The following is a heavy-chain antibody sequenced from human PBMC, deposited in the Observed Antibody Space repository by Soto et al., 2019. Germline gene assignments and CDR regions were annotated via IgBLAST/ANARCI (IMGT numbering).Heavy chain of an antibody. D-gene: IGHD6-19*01. V-gene: IGHV3-74*01. CDR3: ARAGWYRFDY. CDR2: INSDGTTI. J-gene: IGHJ4*02. Sequence: EVQLVESGGGLVQPGGSLRLSCAASGFTFSNYWVHWVRQAPGKGLMWVSRINSDGTTINYADSVEGRFTISRDNAKNTLFLQMNSRRVEDTAVYYGARAGWYRFDYWGQGTLVTVSS. CDR1: GFTFSNYW.